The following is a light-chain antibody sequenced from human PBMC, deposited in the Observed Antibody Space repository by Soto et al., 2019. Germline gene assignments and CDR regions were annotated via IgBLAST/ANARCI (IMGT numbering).Light chain of an antibody. CDR1: SSDVGSYKL. CDR2: EGN. V-gene: IGLV2-23*01. J-gene: IGLJ2*01. CDR3: CSYAGDSADVV. Sequence: QSALTQPASVSGSPGQSITISGTGTSSDVGSYKLVSWYQQHPDKAPKLIIYEGNKRPSGVSNRFSGSKSGDTASLTISGLQAEDEADYYCCSYAGDSADVVFGGGTKLTVL.